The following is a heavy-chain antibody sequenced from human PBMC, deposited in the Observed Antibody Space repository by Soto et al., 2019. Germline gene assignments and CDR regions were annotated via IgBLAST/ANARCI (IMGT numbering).Heavy chain of an antibody. Sequence: GGSLRLSCTASGFTFNSYEMHWVRQAPGKGLEWVAFISYDGVDKTYAPSVRGRFTLSRDNSENTLYLQMNDVRAEDTAVYFCARHRGGFCIGGSCHRLDSWGLGSLVTVSS. D-gene: IGHD2-15*01. CDR3: ARHRGGFCIGGSCHRLDS. CDR2: ISYDGVDK. J-gene: IGHJ4*02. V-gene: IGHV3-30-3*01. CDR1: GFTFNSYE.